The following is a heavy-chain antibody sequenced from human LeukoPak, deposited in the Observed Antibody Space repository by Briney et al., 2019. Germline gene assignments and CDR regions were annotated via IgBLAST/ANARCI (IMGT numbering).Heavy chain of an antibody. CDR2: IYYSGST. CDR3: AKDREVRGVNPYYFDY. CDR1: GGSISSYY. Sequence: SETLSLTCTVSGGSISSYYWSWIRQPPGKGLEWIGYIYYSGSTNYNPSLKSRVTISVDTSKNQFSLKLSSVTAADTAVYYCAKDREVRGVNPYYFDYWGQGTLVTVSS. D-gene: IGHD3-10*01. V-gene: IGHV4-59*12. J-gene: IGHJ4*02.